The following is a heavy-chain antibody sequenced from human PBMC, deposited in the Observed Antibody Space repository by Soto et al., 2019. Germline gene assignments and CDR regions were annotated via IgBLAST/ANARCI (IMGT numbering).Heavy chain of an antibody. CDR3: ALQKDPKLRRYGMDV. CDR2: IDWDDGK. Sequence: GSGPTLVNPTQTLTLTCTFSGFSLSTSGMCVSWIRQPPGKALEWLALIDWDDGKYYSTSLKTRLTISKDTSKNQVVLTMTNMDPVDTATYYCALQKDPKLRRYGMDVWGQGTTVTVSS. J-gene: IGHJ6*02. V-gene: IGHV2-70*01. CDR1: GFSLSTSGMC. D-gene: IGHD1-7*01.